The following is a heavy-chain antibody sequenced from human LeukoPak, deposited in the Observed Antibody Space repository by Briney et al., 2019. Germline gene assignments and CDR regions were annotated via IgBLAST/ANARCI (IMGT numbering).Heavy chain of an antibody. CDR2: ISAYNGNT. D-gene: IGHD3-10*01. V-gene: IGHV1-18*01. J-gene: IGHJ4*02. Sequence: ASVKVSCKASGYTFTSYGISWVRQAPGQGLEWMGWISAYNGNTNYAQKLQGRVTMTTDTSTSTAYMELSSLRSEDTAVYYCARAFYYYGSGSYYDYWGQGTLVTVSS. CDR1: GYTFTSYG. CDR3: ARAFYYYGSGSYYDY.